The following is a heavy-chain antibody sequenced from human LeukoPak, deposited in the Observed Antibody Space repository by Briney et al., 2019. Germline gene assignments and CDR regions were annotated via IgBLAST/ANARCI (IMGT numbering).Heavy chain of an antibody. CDR3: AKGRDGYNYVDDWFDP. J-gene: IGHJ5*02. V-gene: IGHV3-NL1*01. CDR1: GFTFSSYG. CDR2: IYSGGST. Sequence: GRSLRLSCAASGFTFSSYGMHWVRQAPGKGLEWVAVIYSGGSTYYADSVKGRFTISRDNSKNTLYLQMNSLRAEDTAVYYCAKGRDGYNYVDDWFDPWGQGTLVTVSS. D-gene: IGHD5-24*01.